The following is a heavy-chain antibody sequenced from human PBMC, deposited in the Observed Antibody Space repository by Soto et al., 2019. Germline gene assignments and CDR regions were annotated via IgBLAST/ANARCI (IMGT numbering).Heavy chain of an antibody. Sequence: PSETLSLTCTVSGGSISSYYWSWIRQPPGKGLEWIGYIYYSGSTNYNPSLKSRVTISVDTSKNQFSLKLSSVTAADTAVYYCARHPSRSPYYFDYWGQGTLVTVSS. D-gene: IGHD6-6*01. CDR3: ARHPSRSPYYFDY. V-gene: IGHV4-59*08. CDR1: GGSISSYY. J-gene: IGHJ4*02. CDR2: IYYSGST.